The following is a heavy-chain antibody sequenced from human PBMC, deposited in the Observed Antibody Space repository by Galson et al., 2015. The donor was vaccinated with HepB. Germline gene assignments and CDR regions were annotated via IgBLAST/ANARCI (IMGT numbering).Heavy chain of an antibody. D-gene: IGHD6-13*01. Sequence: SLRLSCAASGFTFSSYGMHWVRQAPGKGLEWVAVIWYDGSNKYYADSVKGRFTISRDNSKNTLYLQMNSLRAEDTAVYYCARDHGYSSSWGMHYYYGMDVWGQGTTVTVSS. CDR2: IWYDGSNK. V-gene: IGHV3-33*01. CDR1: GFTFSSYG. J-gene: IGHJ6*02. CDR3: ARDHGYSSSWGMHYYYGMDV.